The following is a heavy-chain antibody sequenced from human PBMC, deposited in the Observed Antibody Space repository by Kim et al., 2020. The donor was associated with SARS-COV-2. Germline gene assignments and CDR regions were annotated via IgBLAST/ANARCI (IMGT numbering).Heavy chain of an antibody. CDR2: IYYSGST. CDR3: ARLRGYYGSGSYYFDY. Sequence: SETLSLTCTVSGGSISSSSYYWGWIRQPPGKGLDWIGSIYYSGSTYYNPSLKSRVTISVDTSKNQFSLKLSSVTAADTAVYYCARLRGYYGSGSYYFDYWGQGTLVTVSS. J-gene: IGHJ4*02. D-gene: IGHD3-10*01. CDR1: GGSISSSSYY. V-gene: IGHV4-39*01.